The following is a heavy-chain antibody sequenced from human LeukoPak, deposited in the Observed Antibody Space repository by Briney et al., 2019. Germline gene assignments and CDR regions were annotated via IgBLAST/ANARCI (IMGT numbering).Heavy chain of an antibody. D-gene: IGHD4-11*01. CDR2: IIPIFGTP. CDR3: ANLWGYDYRNFGQPFDY. V-gene: IGHV1-69*05. Sequence: GSSVKVSCKASGGTFSSYAISWVRQAPGQGLEWMGGIIPIFGTPNYAQKFQGRVTITTDESTSTAYMELSSLRSEDTAVYYCANLWGYDYRNFGQPFDYWGQGTLVTVSS. CDR1: GGTFSSYA. J-gene: IGHJ4*02.